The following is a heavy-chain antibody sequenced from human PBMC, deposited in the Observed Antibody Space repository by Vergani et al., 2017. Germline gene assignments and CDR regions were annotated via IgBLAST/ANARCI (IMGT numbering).Heavy chain of an antibody. V-gene: IGHV3-30*02. CDR1: GFTLSNYD. J-gene: IGHJ4*02. CDR2: IQCDGSNQ. D-gene: IGHD3-3*01. CDR3: AKHFRGWSIDY. Sequence: QVQLVESGGGVVQRGGSLRLSCATSGFTLSNYDMQWIRQGPGKGLEFVAFIQCDGSNQYYADSVKGRFTLSRDFSKNTLYLQMNSLRTDDTATYYCAKHFRGWSIDYWGQGTQVIVSS.